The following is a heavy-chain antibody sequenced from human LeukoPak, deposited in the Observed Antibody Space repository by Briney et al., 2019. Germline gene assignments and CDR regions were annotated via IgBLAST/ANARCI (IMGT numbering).Heavy chain of an antibody. CDR2: INHSGST. Sequence: SETLSLTCAVYGGSFSGYYWSWIRQPPGKGLEWIGEINHSGSTNYNPSLKSRVTISVDTSKNQFSLKLSSVTAADTAVYYCARESADWLLGNFDYWGQGTLVTVSS. D-gene: IGHD3-9*01. CDR1: GGSFSGYY. J-gene: IGHJ4*02. CDR3: ARESADWLLGNFDY. V-gene: IGHV4-34*01.